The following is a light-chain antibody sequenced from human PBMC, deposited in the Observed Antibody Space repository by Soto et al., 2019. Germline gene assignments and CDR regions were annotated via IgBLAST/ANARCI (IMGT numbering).Light chain of an antibody. CDR3: QQRIHLIP. V-gene: IGKV3-15*01. J-gene: IGKJ5*01. Sequence: AALSSYHGERVTSSCRASQNIRSSLAWYQQRPGQAPRLLIYGASTRATGIPARFSGSGSGTEFTLTISSLQSEDFAVYYRQQRIHLIPFGEGTRLAI. CDR1: QNIRSS. CDR2: GAS.